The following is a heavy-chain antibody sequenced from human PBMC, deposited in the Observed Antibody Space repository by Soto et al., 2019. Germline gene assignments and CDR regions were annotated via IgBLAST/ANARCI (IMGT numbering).Heavy chain of an antibody. CDR2: IYPGDSDT. CDR1: GYSFTSYW. D-gene: IGHD3-10*01. CDR3: AARGAMVLGALTKYYFYYYGMDF. J-gene: IGHJ6*02. V-gene: IGHV5-51*01. Sequence: ESMKISCKGSGYSFTSYWIGWVRQMPGKGLEWMGIIYPGDSDTRYSPSFQGQVTISADKSISTAYLQWSSLKASDTAMYYCAARGAMVLGALTKYYFYYYGMDFWGQGYTVTVSS.